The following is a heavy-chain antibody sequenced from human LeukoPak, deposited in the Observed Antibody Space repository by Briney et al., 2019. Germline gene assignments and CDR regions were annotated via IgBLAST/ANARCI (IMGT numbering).Heavy chain of an antibody. CDR2: ISWNSGSI. D-gene: IGHD5-12*01. CDR3: AKEVGGYDYVRVGGGIDY. CDR1: GFTFDDYA. V-gene: IGHV3-9*01. J-gene: IGHJ4*02. Sequence: GGSLRLSCAASGFTFDDYAMHWVRQAPGKGLEWVSGISWNSGSIGYADSVKGRFTISRDNAKNSLYLQMNSLRAEDTALYYCAKEVGGYDYVRVGGGIDYWGQGTLVTVSS.